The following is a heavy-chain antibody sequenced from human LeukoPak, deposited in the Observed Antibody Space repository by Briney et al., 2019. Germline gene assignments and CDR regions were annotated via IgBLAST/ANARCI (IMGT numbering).Heavy chain of an antibody. CDR2: ISSSGSTI. Sequence: GGSLRLSCSASAFTFSDYYMSWNRQAPGKGLEWFSYISSSGSTIYYADSVKGRLTISRDNAKNSLYLQMNSLRAEDTAVYYCARDPTRVAAAGTLDYWGQGTLVTVSS. J-gene: IGHJ4*02. V-gene: IGHV3-11*01. D-gene: IGHD6-13*01. CDR1: AFTFSDYY. CDR3: ARDPTRVAAAGTLDY.